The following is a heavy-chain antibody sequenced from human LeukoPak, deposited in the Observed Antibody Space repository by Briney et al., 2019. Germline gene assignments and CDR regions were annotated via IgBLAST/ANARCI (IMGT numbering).Heavy chain of an antibody. J-gene: IGHJ3*02. CDR1: GGSISSYY. V-gene: IGHV4-59*06. Sequence: SETLSLTCTVSGGSISSYYWSWIRQHPGKGLEWIGYIYYSGSTYYNPSLKSRVTISVDTSKNQFSLKLSSVTAADTAVYYCARVGSSREAFDIWGQGTMVTVSS. CDR2: IYYSGST. CDR3: ARVGSSREAFDI. D-gene: IGHD1-26*01.